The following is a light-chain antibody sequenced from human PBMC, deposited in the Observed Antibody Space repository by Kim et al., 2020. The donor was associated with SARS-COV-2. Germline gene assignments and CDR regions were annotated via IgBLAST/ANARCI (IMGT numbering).Light chain of an antibody. Sequence: ASVGDRVTITCRASQSISSYLNWYQQKPGKAPKLLIYAASSLQSGVPSRFSGSGSGTDFTLTISSLQLEDFATYYCQQSYSTPLTFGGGTKVDIK. V-gene: IGKV1-39*01. J-gene: IGKJ4*01. CDR2: AAS. CDR1: QSISSY. CDR3: QQSYSTPLT.